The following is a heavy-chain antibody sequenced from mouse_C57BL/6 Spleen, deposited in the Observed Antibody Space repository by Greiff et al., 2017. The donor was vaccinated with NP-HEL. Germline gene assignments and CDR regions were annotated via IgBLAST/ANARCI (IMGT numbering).Heavy chain of an antibody. D-gene: IGHD1-1*01. Sequence: VQLQQPGAELVKPGASVKLSCKASGYTFTSYWMQWVKQRPGQGLEWIGEIDPSDSYPNYNQKFKGKATLTVDTSSSTAYMQLSSLTSEDSAVYYCAKGNYYGSSSYAMDYWGQGTSVTVSS. J-gene: IGHJ4*01. CDR2: IDPSDSYP. CDR3: AKGNYYGSSSYAMDY. V-gene: IGHV1-50*01. CDR1: GYTFTSYW.